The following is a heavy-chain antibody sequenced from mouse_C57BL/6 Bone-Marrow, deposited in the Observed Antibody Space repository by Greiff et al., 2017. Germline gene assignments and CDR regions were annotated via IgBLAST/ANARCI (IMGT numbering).Heavy chain of an antibody. V-gene: IGHV1-61*01. J-gene: IGHJ3*01. D-gene: IGHD3-1*01. CDR1: GYTFTSYW. CDR3: ASGSRGLSWFAY. CDR2: IYPSDSET. Sequence: QVQLQQPGAELVRPGSSVKLSCKASGYTFTSYWMEWVKQRPGQGLEWIGNIYPSDSETHYNQKFKDKATLTVDKSSSTAYMQLSSLTSEDSAVYYCASGSRGLSWFAYWGQGTLVTVSA.